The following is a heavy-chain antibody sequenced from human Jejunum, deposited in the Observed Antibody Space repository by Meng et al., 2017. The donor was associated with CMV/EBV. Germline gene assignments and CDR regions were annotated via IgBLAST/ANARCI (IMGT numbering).Heavy chain of an antibody. J-gene: IGHJ6*02. CDR1: GLTFKTCA. CDR2: VYSGGSAT. V-gene: IGHV3-23*03. Sequence: CAASGLTFKTCARNWVRQAPGKGLEWVSVVYSGGSATYYADSVRGRFTISRDNSKNTVFLQMNNLRVEDTGVYYCARDWQKGMDVWGQGTKVTVSS. CDR3: ARDWQKGMDV.